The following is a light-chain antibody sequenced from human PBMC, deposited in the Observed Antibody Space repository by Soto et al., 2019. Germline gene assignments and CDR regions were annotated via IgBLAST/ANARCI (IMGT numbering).Light chain of an antibody. CDR1: SSNIGPNY. Sequence: QSVLTQPPSASGTPGQRVIISCSGSSSNIGPNYVYWYQQLPGTAPKLLIQKNNQRPSGVPDRFSGSKSGTSAPLAISGPRSEDEADYFCAAWDDSLSGLYVFGTGTKVTVL. J-gene: IGLJ1*01. CDR2: KNN. V-gene: IGLV1-47*01. CDR3: AAWDDSLSGLYV.